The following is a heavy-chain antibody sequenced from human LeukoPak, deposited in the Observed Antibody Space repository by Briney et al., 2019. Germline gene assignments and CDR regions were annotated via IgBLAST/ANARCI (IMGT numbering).Heavy chain of an antibody. Sequence: PGRSLRLSCAASGFTFSSYAMHWVRQAPGKGLEWVAVISYDGSNKYYADSVKGRFTISRDNSKNTLYLQMNSLRAEDTAVYYCARNDYGDYHWFDPWGQGTLVTVSS. J-gene: IGHJ5*02. CDR3: ARNDYGDYHWFDP. CDR2: ISYDGSNK. D-gene: IGHD4-17*01. V-gene: IGHV3-30*14. CDR1: GFTFSSYA.